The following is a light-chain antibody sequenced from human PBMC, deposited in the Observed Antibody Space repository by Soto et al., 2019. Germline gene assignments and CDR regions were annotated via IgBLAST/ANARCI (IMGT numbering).Light chain of an antibody. V-gene: IGLV2-8*01. Sequence: QSALTQPPSASGSPGQSVTISCTGTSSDVGSSNFVSWYQLHPGTVPKLMIYEVYRRPSGVPDWFSGSKSGNTASLTVSGLQADDEAEYYCCSFGGTSTTGDKIVVVGGGTKLTVL. J-gene: IGLJ2*01. CDR3: CSFGGTSTTGDKIVV. CDR2: EVY. CDR1: SSDVGSSNF.